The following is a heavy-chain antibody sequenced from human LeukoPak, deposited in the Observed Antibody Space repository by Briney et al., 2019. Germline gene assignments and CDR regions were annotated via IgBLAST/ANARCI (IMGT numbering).Heavy chain of an antibody. CDR1: GFTFRNYW. CDR3: AEAQVIVVVIAHFDY. CDR2: INEGGNEK. J-gene: IGHJ4*02. D-gene: IGHD3-22*01. Sequence: GGSLRLSCAASGFTFRNYWMSWVRQVPGKGLEWVVNINEGGNEKNYVDSVKGRFTASRDNAQNSLYLQMNSPGVEDTAVYYCAEAQVIVVVIAHFDYWGQGTLVTVSS. V-gene: IGHV3-7*03.